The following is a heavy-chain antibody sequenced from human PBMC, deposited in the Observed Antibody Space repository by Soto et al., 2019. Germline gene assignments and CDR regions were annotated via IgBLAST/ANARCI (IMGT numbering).Heavy chain of an antibody. Sequence: EVQLLESGGGLVQPGGSLRLSCAASGFSLSTYGVTWVRQAPGKGLEWVSGFSGGSGTTHYADSVKGRFSITRDNSKNTPHLEMNSLRVEDTAIYYCAKWNGYGDYWGQGILVTVSS. D-gene: IGHD1-1*01. CDR3: AKWNGYGDY. J-gene: IGHJ4*02. CDR2: FSGGSGTT. V-gene: IGHV3-23*01. CDR1: GFSLSTYG.